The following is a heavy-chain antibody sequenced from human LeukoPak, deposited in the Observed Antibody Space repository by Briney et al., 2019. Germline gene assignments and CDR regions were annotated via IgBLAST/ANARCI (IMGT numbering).Heavy chain of an antibody. Sequence: PSETLSLTCTVSGGSISPYYWSWIRQTPGKGLEWIGYIHYSGSTNYNPSLKSRVTISVDTSKNQLSLKLRSVTAADTAVYYCARGGRDGYTLYPLDYWGQGTLVTVSS. V-gene: IGHV4-59*08. J-gene: IGHJ4*02. CDR3: ARGGRDGYTLYPLDY. CDR2: IHYSGST. CDR1: GGSISPYY. D-gene: IGHD5-24*01.